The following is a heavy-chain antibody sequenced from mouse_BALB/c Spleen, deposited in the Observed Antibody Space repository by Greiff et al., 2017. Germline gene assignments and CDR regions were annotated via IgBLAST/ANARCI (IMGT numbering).Heavy chain of an antibody. CDR3: ARDYYGSSYRWYFDV. CDR1: GFTFSDYG. J-gene: IGHJ1*01. CDR2: ISNLAYSI. Sequence: EVKLQESGGGLVQPGGSRKLSCAASGFTFSDYGMAWVRQAPGKGPEWVAFISNLAYSIYYADTVTGRFTISRENAKNTLYLEMSSLRSEDTAMYYCARDYYGSSYRWYFDVWGAGTTVTVSS. D-gene: IGHD1-1*01. V-gene: IGHV5-15*02.